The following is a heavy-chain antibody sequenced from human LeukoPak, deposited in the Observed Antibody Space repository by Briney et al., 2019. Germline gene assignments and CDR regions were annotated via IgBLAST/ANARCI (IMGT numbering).Heavy chain of an antibody. V-gene: IGHV1-69*04. CDR2: IIPILGIA. D-gene: IGHD2-2*01. J-gene: IGHJ6*02. CDR1: GGTFNSYA. CDR3: ARGTGPAGVPAAMRGYYYYGMDV. Sequence: SVKVSCKASGGTFNSYAISWVRQAPGQGLEWMGRIIPILGIANYAQKLQGRVTITADKSTSTAYMELSSLRSEDTAVYYCARGTGPAGVPAAMRGYYYYGMDVWGQGTTVTVSS.